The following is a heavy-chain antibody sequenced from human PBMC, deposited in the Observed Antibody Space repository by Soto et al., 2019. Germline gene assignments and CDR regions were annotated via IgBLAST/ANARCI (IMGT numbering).Heavy chain of an antibody. CDR1: GDSISSRSYY. V-gene: IGHV4-39*01. J-gene: IGHJ4*02. CDR3: ARQRTSVVTKAYFDV. Sequence: NPSETLSLTCTVTGDSISSRSYYWGWIRQPPWKGLEWIGSIYCSGSNYNNPSLRSRVSMSIDTSKDQFSLKLKSVTAADTALYFCARQRTSVVTKAYFDVWGPGXLVTVCS. D-gene: IGHD2-21*02. CDR2: IYCSGSN.